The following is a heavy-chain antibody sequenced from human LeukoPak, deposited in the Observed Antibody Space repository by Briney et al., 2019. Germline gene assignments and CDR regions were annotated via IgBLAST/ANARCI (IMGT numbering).Heavy chain of an antibody. Sequence: ASVKVSCKASGYTFTSYGISWVRQAPGQGLEWMGWISAYNGNTNYVQKLQGGVTMTTDTSTSTAYMELRSLRSDDTAVYYCARESYCSSTSCYSDYYYYGMDVWGQGTTVTVSS. J-gene: IGHJ6*02. CDR3: ARESYCSSTSCYSDYYYYGMDV. CDR2: ISAYNGNT. V-gene: IGHV1-18*01. D-gene: IGHD2-2*01. CDR1: GYTFTSYG.